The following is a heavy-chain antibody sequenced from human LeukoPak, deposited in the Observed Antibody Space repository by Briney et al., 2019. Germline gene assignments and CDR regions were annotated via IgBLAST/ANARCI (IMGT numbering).Heavy chain of an antibody. D-gene: IGHD1-26*01. CDR1: GFTFSSYA. V-gene: IGHV3-23*01. CDR2: ISGSDAST. CDR3: AKGPYSESYSDY. J-gene: IGHJ4*02. Sequence: GGSLRLSCAASGFTFSSYAMSWVRQAPGKGLGWVSTISGSDASTYYADSVKGRFTISRDNSKNTLYLQMNSLRAEDTAIYYCAKGPYSESYSDYWGQGTLVTVSS.